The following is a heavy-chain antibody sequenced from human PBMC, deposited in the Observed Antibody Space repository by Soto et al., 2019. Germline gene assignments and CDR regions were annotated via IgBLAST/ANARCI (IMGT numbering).Heavy chain of an antibody. CDR3: ARDTPRGYSYGSFDY. D-gene: IGHD5-18*01. J-gene: IGHJ4*02. V-gene: IGHV4-31*03. CDR1: GGSVSSTGYY. Sequence: SETLSLTCTVSGGSVSSTGYYWTWIRQPPGKGLEWIGYIYYSGSTYYNPSLKSRVTISVDTSKNQFSLKLSSVTAADTAVYYCARDTPRGYSYGSFDYWGQGTLVTVSS. CDR2: IYYSGST.